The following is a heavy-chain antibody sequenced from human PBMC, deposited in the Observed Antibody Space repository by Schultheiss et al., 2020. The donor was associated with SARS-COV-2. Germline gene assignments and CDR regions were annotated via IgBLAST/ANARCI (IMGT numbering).Heavy chain of an antibody. J-gene: IGHJ4*02. V-gene: IGHV3-21*01. CDR1: GLTFSTYA. CDR2: ISCSSTYI. D-gene: IGHD6-6*01. CDR3: ARGAYSSSPR. Sequence: GGSLRLSCAASGLTFSTYAMSWVRQAPGKGLEWVSSISCSSTYIYYADSVKGRFTISRDNAKNSLYLQMNSLIADDTAVYCCARGAYSSSPRWGQGTLVTVSS.